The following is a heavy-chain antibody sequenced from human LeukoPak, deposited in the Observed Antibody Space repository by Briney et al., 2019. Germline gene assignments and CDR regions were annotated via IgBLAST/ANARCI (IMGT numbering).Heavy chain of an antibody. Sequence: GGSLRLSCAASGFTLRSYGMHWVRQAPGKGLEWVSFIRDDGSNKYYVDSVKGRFTVSRDDSKDTLYLQLNSLRPEDTVVYYCAKDVRQVFDIWGQGTMVAVSS. CDR3: AKDVRQVFDI. V-gene: IGHV3-30*02. CDR1: GFTLRSYG. CDR2: IRDDGSNK. J-gene: IGHJ3*02.